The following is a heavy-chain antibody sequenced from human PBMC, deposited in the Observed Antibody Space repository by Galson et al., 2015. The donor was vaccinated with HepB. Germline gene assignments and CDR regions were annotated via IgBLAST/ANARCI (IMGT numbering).Heavy chain of an antibody. V-gene: IGHV3-30-3*01. Sequence: SLRLSCAASGFTFSNYVMHWVRQAPGKGLEWVAFISYDGSNKNYADSVKGRFTISRDNSKSTLHQEMSSLKTEDMAVYYCAREVDWNSFDYWGQGTLVTVSS. CDR1: GFTFSNYV. J-gene: IGHJ4*02. CDR3: AREVDWNSFDY. CDR2: ISYDGSNK. D-gene: IGHD1-7*01.